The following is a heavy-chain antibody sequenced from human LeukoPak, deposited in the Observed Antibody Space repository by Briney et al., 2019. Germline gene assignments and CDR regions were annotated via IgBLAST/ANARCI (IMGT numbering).Heavy chain of an antibody. D-gene: IGHD6-19*01. CDR1: GGTFSSYA. Sequence: GASVKVSCKASGGTFSSYAISWVRQAPGQGLEWMGRIIPILGIANYAQKFQGRVTITADKSTSTAYMELSSLRSEDTAVYYCARDIAVAGRVNWFDPWGQGTLVTVSS. V-gene: IGHV1-69*04. J-gene: IGHJ5*02. CDR2: IIPILGIA. CDR3: ARDIAVAGRVNWFDP.